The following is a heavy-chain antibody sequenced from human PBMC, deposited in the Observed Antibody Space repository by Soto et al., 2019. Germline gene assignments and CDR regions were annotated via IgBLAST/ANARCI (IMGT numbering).Heavy chain of an antibody. Sequence: PGGSLRLSCAASGFTFSSHAMSWVRQAPGKGLEWVSAISGSGGSTYYADSVKGRFTISRDNSKNTLYLQMNSLRAEDTAVYYCAKAAKAIVGATKGLFDYWGQGTLVTVSS. D-gene: IGHD1-26*01. V-gene: IGHV3-23*01. CDR2: ISGSGGST. CDR1: GFTFSSHA. J-gene: IGHJ4*02. CDR3: AKAAKAIVGATKGLFDY.